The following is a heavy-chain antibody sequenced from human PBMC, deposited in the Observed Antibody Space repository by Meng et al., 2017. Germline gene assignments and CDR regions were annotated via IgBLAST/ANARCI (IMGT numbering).Heavy chain of an antibody. CDR1: GYNFTSYG. D-gene: IGHD1-26*01. Sequence: EVVRHGCSLMRTWASLKVSCNASGYNFTSYGMNWVRQATGQGLEWMGWINTNSGNPTYAKGFTGRFVFYLDTSVSTAYLQISSLKAEDTAVYYCARAGRVDFDYWGQGTLVTVSS. CDR2: INTNSGNP. J-gene: IGHJ4*02. CDR3: ARAGRVDFDY. V-gene: IGHV7-4-1*02.